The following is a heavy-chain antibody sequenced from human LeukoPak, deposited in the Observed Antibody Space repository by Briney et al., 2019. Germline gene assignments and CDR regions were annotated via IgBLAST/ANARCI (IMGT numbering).Heavy chain of an antibody. CDR3: ARSTYSGSSYDC. CDR2: IKQDGKEK. Sequence: GGSLRLSCAASGFTFSTYWMNWIRQAPGKGLEWVANIKQDGKEKNYVDSVKGRFTISRDNAKNSLYLQMNSLRAEDTAVYYCARSTYSGSSYDCWGQGTLVTVSS. CDR1: GFTFSTYW. D-gene: IGHD1-26*01. J-gene: IGHJ4*02. V-gene: IGHV3-7*05.